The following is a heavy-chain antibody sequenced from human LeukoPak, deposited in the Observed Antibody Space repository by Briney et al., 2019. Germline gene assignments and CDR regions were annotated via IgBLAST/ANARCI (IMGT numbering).Heavy chain of an antibody. CDR1: GFTFSSYW. CDR3: TRDHGLDV. CDR2: INSDGSAT. Sequence: GGSLRLSCAASGFTFSSYWMHWVRQAPGKGLVWVSRINSDGSATSCADPVKGRCTISRDNAKNMLYLEMNSLRVEDTAVYFCTRDHGLDVWGQGTTVTVSS. J-gene: IGHJ6*02. V-gene: IGHV3-74*01.